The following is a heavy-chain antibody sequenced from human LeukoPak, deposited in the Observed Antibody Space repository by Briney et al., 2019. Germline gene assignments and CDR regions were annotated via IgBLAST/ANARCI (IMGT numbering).Heavy chain of an antibody. D-gene: IGHD7-27*01. J-gene: IGHJ4*02. CDR3: ARDLNWAFDY. CDR2: ISYDGSNK. V-gene: IGHV3-30-3*01. Sequence: GGSLRLSCAASGFTFSSYAMHWVRQAPGKGLEWVAVISYDGSNKYYADSVKGRFTISRDNSKNTLYLQMNSLRAEDTAVYYCARDLNWAFDYWGQGSLVTVSS. CDR1: GFTFSSYA.